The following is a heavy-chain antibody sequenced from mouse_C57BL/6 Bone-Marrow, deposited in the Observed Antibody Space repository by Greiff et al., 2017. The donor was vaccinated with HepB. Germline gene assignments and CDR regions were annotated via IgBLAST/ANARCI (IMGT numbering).Heavy chain of an antibody. CDR1: GYTFTSYW. Sequence: QVQLQQPGAELVKPGASVKMSCKASGYTFTSYWLTWVKQRPGQGLEWIGDIYPGSGSTNYNEKFKSKATLTVDTSSSTAYMPLSSLTSEDSAVYYCAREDYYGSSYGFAYWGQGTLVTVSA. D-gene: IGHD1-1*01. CDR3: AREDYYGSSYGFAY. V-gene: IGHV1-55*01. CDR2: IYPGSGST. J-gene: IGHJ3*01.